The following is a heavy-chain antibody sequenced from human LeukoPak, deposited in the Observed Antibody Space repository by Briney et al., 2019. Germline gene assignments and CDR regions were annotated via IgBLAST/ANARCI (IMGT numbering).Heavy chain of an antibody. CDR1: GGSISSYY. V-gene: IGHV4-4*09. CDR3: ARHAYYYDSSGYYYYYYYYMDV. Sequence: PSETLSLTCTVSGGSISSYYWSWIRQPPGKGLEWIGYIYTSGSTNYNPSLKSRVTMSVDTSKNQFSLKLSSVTAADTAVYYCARHAYYYDSSGYYYYYYYYMDVWGKGTTVTVSS. D-gene: IGHD3-22*01. CDR2: IYTSGST. J-gene: IGHJ6*03.